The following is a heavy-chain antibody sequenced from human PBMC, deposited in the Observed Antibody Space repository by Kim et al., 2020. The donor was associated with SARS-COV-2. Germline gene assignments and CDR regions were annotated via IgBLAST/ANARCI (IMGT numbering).Heavy chain of an antibody. Sequence: DSVKGRFTNSRDNSKNTLYLQMNSLRAEDTAVYYCARPVYYYDSSGYYHWGQGTLVTVSS. CDR3: ARPVYYYDSSGYYH. D-gene: IGHD3-22*01. J-gene: IGHJ5*02. V-gene: IGHV3-30*01.